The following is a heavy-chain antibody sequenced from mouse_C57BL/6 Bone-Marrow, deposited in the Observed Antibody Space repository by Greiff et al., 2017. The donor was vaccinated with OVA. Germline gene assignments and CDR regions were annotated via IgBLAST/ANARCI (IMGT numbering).Heavy chain of an antibody. V-gene: IGHV10-1*01. J-gene: IGHJ4*01. D-gene: IGHD1-1*01. CDR3: VRGDGSSYGGYYAMDY. CDR1: GFSFNTYA. Sequence: EVKLLESGGGLVQPKGSLKLSCAASGFSFNTYAMNWVRQAPGTGLEWVARIRSKSNNYATYYADSVKDRFTISRDDSESMLYLQMNHLKTEDTAMYYGVRGDGSSYGGYYAMDYWGQGTSVTVSS. CDR2: IRSKSNNYAT.